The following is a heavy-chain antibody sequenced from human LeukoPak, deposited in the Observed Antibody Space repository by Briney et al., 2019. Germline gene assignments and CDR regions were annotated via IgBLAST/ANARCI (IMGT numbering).Heavy chain of an antibody. CDR3: VRRQALRGRHRAFDP. D-gene: IGHD6-25*01. Sequence: SVTVSCKASGGTFSNYAISWVRQAPGQGLEWLGGIIPMFGTAKYAQKFQGRVTITTDEPTTTAYMELISLRFEDTAVYYCVRRQALRGRHRAFDPWGQGTLVTVTS. J-gene: IGHJ5*02. CDR2: IIPMFGTA. V-gene: IGHV1-69*05. CDR1: GGTFSNYA.